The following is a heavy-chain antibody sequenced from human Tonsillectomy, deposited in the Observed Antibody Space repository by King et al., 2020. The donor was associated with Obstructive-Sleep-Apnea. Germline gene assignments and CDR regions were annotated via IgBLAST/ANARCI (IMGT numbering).Heavy chain of an antibody. CDR1: EFTFSSYS. Sequence: DVQLVESGGGLVQPGGSLRLSCAASEFTFSSYSMNWVRQAPGKGLEWISYISSSSSSIYHADSVKGRFTISRDNAKNSLYLQMNSLRAEDTAVYYCAGRSGAATAFDYWGQGTLVTVSS. J-gene: IGHJ4*02. D-gene: IGHD2-15*01. CDR3: AGRSGAATAFDY. CDR2: ISSSSSSI. V-gene: IGHV3-48*04.